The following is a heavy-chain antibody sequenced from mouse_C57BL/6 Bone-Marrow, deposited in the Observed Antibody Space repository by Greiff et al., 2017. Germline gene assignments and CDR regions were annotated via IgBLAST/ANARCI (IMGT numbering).Heavy chain of an antibody. CDR3: ARWANRLGSDY. D-gene: IGHD3-3*01. Sequence: VQLQQSGAELAKPGASVKLSCKASGYTFTSYWMHWVKQRPGQGLEWIGYINPSSGYTKYNQKFKDKATLTANKSSSTAYMQLSSLTYEASAVYYGARWANRLGSDYWGQGTTLTVSS. V-gene: IGHV1-7*01. J-gene: IGHJ2*01. CDR2: INPSSGYT. CDR1: GYTFTSYW.